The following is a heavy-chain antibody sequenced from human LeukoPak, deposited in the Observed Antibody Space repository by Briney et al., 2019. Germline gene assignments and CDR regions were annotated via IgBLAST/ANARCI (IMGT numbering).Heavy chain of an antibody. CDR1: GFTFSDYY. V-gene: IGHV3-11*01. CDR3: ARRNSLYYGMDV. D-gene: IGHD2/OR15-2a*01. J-gene: IGHJ6*02. Sequence: GGSLRLSCAASGFTFSDYYMSWIRQAPGKGLEWVSYISSSGSTTYYADSVKGRFTISRDNAKNSLYLQMNSLRAEDTAVYYSARRNSLYYGMDVWGQGTTVTVSS. CDR2: ISSSGSTT.